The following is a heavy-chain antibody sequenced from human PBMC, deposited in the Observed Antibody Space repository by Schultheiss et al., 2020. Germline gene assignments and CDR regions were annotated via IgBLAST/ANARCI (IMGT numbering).Heavy chain of an antibody. Sequence: GESLKISCAASGFTFSSYVMHWVRQAPGRGLEWVGLIRSKTYTGTTEYAASVKGRFTLSRDDSKSIAYLQMNSLEIEDTAVYYCARDSGVEWLLVVYAQYGMDVWGQGTTVTVFS. J-gene: IGHJ6*02. CDR2: IRSKTYTGTT. V-gene: IGHV3-49*04. CDR1: GFTFSSYV. CDR3: ARDSGVEWLLVVYAQYGMDV. D-gene: IGHD2-8*02.